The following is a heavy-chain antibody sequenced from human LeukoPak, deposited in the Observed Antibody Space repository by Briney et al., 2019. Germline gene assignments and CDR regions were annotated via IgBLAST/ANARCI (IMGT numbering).Heavy chain of an antibody. CDR1: GGSISSGGYS. CDR3: ARGRRGSIAVAGTPYYYYYGMDV. D-gene: IGHD6-19*01. V-gene: IGHV4-30-2*01. J-gene: IGHJ6*02. CDR2: IYHSGST. Sequence: PSETLSLTCAVSGGSISSGGYSGSWIRQPPGKGLEWIGYIYHSGSTYYNPSLKSRVTISVDTSKNKFSLKLSSVTAADRAVYYCARGRRGSIAVAGTPYYYYYGMDVWGQGTTVTVSS.